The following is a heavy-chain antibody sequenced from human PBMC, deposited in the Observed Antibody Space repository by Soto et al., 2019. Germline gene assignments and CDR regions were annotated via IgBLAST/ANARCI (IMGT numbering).Heavy chain of an antibody. V-gene: IGHV3-64*02. CDR3: AKGGRYSSSSLDY. CDR1: GFTFSDYA. Sequence: AGSLRLSCAASGFTFSDYAMHWVRQAPGKGLECVSAISSTGGNTYYADSVKGRFTVSRDNSKNTLYLQMGSLRAEDMAVYYCAKGGRYSSSSLDYWGRGTLVTVSS. J-gene: IGHJ4*01. CDR2: ISSTGGNT. D-gene: IGHD6-6*01.